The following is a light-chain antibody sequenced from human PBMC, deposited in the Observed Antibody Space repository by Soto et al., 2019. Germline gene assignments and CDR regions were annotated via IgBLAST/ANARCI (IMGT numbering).Light chain of an antibody. CDR3: QSYDSSRTVV. CDR1: SSNIGAGYN. CDR2: GNS. Sequence: QSVLTQPPSVYGAPGQRVTISCTGSSSNIGAGYNVHWYQQLPGTAPKLLIYGNSNRPSGVPDRFSGSKSGTSASLAITGLQAEDESDYYGQSYDSSRTVVFGGGTKLTVL. V-gene: IGLV1-40*01. J-gene: IGLJ2*01.